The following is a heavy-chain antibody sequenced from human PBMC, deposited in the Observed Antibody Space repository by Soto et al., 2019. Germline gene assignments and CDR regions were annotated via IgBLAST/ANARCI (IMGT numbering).Heavy chain of an antibody. V-gene: IGHV4-30-2*01. Sequence: QLQLQESGSGLVKPSQTLSLTCAVSGGSISSGGYSWSWIRQPPGKGLEWIGYVYHSGSTYYNPSLKGRVTLSGDRSKNQFSLKLSSVTAADTAVYYCAAGGGLPRYYWGQGTMVTVSS. CDR3: AAGGGLPRYY. D-gene: IGHD5-12*01. J-gene: IGHJ4*02. CDR1: GGSISSGGYS. CDR2: VYHSGST.